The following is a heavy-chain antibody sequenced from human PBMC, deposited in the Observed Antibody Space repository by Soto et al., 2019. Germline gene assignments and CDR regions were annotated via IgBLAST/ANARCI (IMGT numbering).Heavy chain of an antibody. CDR1: GYTFTSYG. Sequence: ASVKVSCKASGYTFTSYGISWVRQAPGQGLEWMGWISAYNGNTNYAQKLQGRATMTTDTSTSTAYMELRSLRSDDTAVYYCARDPVVWFGDSSPRSRLAPPGQRTLVTVSS. CDR2: ISAYNGNT. J-gene: IGHJ5*02. CDR3: ARDPVVWFGDSSPRSRLAP. V-gene: IGHV1-18*01. D-gene: IGHD3-10*01.